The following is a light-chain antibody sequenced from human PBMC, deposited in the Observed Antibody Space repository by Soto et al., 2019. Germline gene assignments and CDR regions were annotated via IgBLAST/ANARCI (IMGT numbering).Light chain of an antibody. J-gene: IGKJ1*01. Sequence: ETVMTQSPVTLSVSPGDTATLSCRASQRVSSHLSWYQQKPGQAPRLLTYAASTRATGIPVRFSGSGSETEFTLTIRSLQSEDFALYYCHQYNNWPWTFGQGTKVDIK. CDR3: HQYNNWPWT. CDR1: QRVSSH. CDR2: AAS. V-gene: IGKV3-15*01.